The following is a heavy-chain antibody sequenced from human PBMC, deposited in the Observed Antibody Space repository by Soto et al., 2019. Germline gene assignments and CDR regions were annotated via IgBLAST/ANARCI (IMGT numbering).Heavy chain of an antibody. Sequence: SETLSLTCTVSGGSISSGGYYWSWIRQHPGKGLEWIGYIYYSGSTYYSPSLKSRVTISVDTSKNQFSLKLSSVTAADTAVYYCAREGYCSSTSCYYSPSSYWGQGTLVTVSS. D-gene: IGHD2-2*01. CDR1: GGSISSGGYY. CDR2: IYYSGST. J-gene: IGHJ4*02. V-gene: IGHV4-31*03. CDR3: AREGYCSSTSCYYSPSSY.